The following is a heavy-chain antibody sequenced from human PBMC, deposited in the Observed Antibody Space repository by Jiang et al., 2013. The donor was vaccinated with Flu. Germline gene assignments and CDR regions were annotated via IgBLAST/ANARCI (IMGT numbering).Heavy chain of an antibody. CDR3: ARAADFWSGYYEPRFDP. J-gene: IGHJ5*02. CDR2: IYHSGST. Sequence: GSGLVKPSETLSLTCAVSGYSISSGYYWGWIRQPPGKGLEWIGSIYHSGSTYYNPSLKSRVTISVDTSKNQFSLKLSSVTAADTAVYYCARAADFWSGYYEPRFDPWGQGTLVTVSS. D-gene: IGHD3-3*01. CDR1: GYSISSGYY. V-gene: IGHV4-38-2*01.